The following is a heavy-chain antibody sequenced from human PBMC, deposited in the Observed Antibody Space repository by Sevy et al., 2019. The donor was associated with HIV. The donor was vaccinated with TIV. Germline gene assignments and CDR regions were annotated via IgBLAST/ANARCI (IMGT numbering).Heavy chain of an antibody. CDR1: GYTLTGFS. Sequence: ASVKVSCKVTGYTLTGFSMHWVRQTPGKGLEWMGTFDPEDGETIYAQKFQGRVIMTEDTSADTAHMDLSSLTSEDTAVYYCATTKDYYDSSGYPFDYWSQGTLVTVSS. CDR3: ATTKDYYDSSGYPFDY. J-gene: IGHJ4*02. D-gene: IGHD3-22*01. CDR2: FDPEDGET. V-gene: IGHV1-24*01.